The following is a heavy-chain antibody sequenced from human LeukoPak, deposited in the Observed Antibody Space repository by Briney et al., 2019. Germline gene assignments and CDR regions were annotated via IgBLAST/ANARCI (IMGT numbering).Heavy chain of an antibody. V-gene: IGHV4-59*01. D-gene: IGHD3-3*01. CDR2: IYYSGST. CDR1: GGSISSYY. J-gene: IGHJ3*02. CDR3: ARGRFLDAFDI. Sequence: SEALSLTCTVSGGSISSYYWSWIRQPPGKGLEWIGYIYYSGSTKYKPSLKSRVTISVDTSKNQFSLKLSSVTATDTAVYYCARGRFLDAFDIWGQGTMVTVSS.